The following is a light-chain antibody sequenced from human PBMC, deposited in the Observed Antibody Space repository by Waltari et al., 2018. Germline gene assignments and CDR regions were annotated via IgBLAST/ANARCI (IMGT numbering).Light chain of an antibody. CDR2: ATS. J-gene: IGKJ2*01. CDR1: QTVDSDY. CDR3: QQYVITPYT. V-gene: IGKV3-20*01. Sequence: EIVLTQSACTLSLSPGQRATLSCRASQTVDSDYFAWYQQKAGQAPRVLIYATSRRATGIPDRFSGSGSGTDFTLTISRLEPEDFAVYYCQQYVITPYTFGQGTKVEIK.